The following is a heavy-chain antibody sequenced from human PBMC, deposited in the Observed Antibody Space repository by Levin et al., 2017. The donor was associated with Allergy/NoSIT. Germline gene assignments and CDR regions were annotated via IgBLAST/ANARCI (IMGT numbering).Heavy chain of an antibody. V-gene: IGHV3-74*01. CDR2: ITSDGSGT. D-gene: IGHD3-16*01. CDR3: VRGAGGLDH. Sequence: GESLKISCAASGFIFSSYWMHWVRQVPGKGLVWVSHITSDGSGTSHVDSVRGRFTISRDNAKNTLYLQMNSLRDEDTAEYYCVRGAGGLDHWGQGTLVIVSS. CDR1: GFIFSSYW. J-gene: IGHJ4*02.